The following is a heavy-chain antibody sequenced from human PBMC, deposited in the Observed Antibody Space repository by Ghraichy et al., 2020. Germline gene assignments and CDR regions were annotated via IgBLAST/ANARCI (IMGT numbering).Heavy chain of an antibody. CDR2: ISCAGGST. D-gene: IGHD3-9*01. J-gene: IGHJ4*02. CDR1: GFTFGGYS. V-gene: IGHV3-23*01. CDR3: AKHFYDILTGYDRFDS. Sequence: LSLTCAASGFTFGGYSMSWVRQSPGKGLEWISGISCAGGSTYYTDSVKGRLTISRDNSKNTLYLQMNLLRVEDTAIYYCAKHFYDILTGYDRFDSWGQGTLVTVSS.